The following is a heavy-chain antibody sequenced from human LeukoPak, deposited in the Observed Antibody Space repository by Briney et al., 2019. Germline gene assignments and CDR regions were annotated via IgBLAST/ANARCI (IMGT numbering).Heavy chain of an antibody. Sequence: SQTVSLKCAVSAGSISSGGYAWNWIRQRPGRGLELIGYIDHRESTHYNQSLKTPATETVARTKYQLSLKLSSVTAADTAVYYCARGERDILTGYYSWYFQHWGQGTLVTVSS. J-gene: IGHJ1*01. D-gene: IGHD3-9*01. CDR1: AGSISSGGYA. CDR2: IDHREST. V-gene: IGHV4-30-2*01. CDR3: ARGERDILTGYYSWYFQH.